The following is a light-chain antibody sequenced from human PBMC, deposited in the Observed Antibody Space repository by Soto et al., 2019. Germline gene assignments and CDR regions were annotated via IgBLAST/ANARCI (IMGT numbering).Light chain of an antibody. CDR3: QQYDSFSVT. CDR1: RGISST. CDR2: DAS. Sequence: IVMTQSPATLSVSPGERATLSCRASRGISSTLAWYQQKPGQAPRLLIYDASTRATVIPARFSGSGSGTEFTLTISSLQPEDFATYYCQQYDSFSVTFGQGTKVDIK. J-gene: IGKJ1*01. V-gene: IGKV3-15*01.